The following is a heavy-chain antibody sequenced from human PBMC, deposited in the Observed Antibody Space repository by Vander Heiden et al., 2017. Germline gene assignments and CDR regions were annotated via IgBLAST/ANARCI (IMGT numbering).Heavy chain of an antibody. D-gene: IGHD3-10*01. J-gene: IGHJ6*02. Sequence: VQLVETGGGVVQPGRALRLDCDASGFTLSNYGIHWVRQVPGKWLEWVAVTWYDGSRKYFADPVQDRFSISRDNSKVFLQMNSLRAEDTAVYYCARDGRVRGIIIRPYYYYGMDVWGQGTAVTVSS. CDR3: ARDGRVRGIIIRPYYYYGMDV. CDR2: TWYDGSRK. CDR1: GFTLSNYG. V-gene: IGHV3-33*01.